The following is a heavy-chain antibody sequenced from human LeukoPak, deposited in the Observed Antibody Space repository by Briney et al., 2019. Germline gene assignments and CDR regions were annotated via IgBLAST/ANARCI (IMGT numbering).Heavy chain of an antibody. Sequence: PGGSLRLSCAASGFTFSSYGMHWVRQAPGKGLEWVAFIRYDGSNKYYADSVKGRFTISRDNSKNTLYLQMNSLRAEDTAVYYCAKDQGSSWYLGYFDHWGQGTLVTVSS. CDR3: AKDQGSSWYLGYFDH. CDR1: GFTFSSYG. J-gene: IGHJ4*02. D-gene: IGHD6-13*01. V-gene: IGHV3-30*02. CDR2: IRYDGSNK.